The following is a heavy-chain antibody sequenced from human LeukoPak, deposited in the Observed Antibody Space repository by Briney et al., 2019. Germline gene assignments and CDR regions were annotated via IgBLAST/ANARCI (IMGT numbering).Heavy chain of an antibody. V-gene: IGHV5-10-1*01. CDR1: RYSFPSYW. CDR2: IDHSDSYT. CDR3: VKGLYGLSSGRYYFDY. J-gene: IGHJ4*02. Sequence: GQSLNISSKGSRYSFPSYWISWVRQMPGKGQEWMGRIDHSDSYTNCSPSFQGHVTISADKSISTAYLQWSSLKASDTGMYYCVKGLYGLSSGRYYFDYWGEGTLVTVSS. D-gene: IGHD6-19*01.